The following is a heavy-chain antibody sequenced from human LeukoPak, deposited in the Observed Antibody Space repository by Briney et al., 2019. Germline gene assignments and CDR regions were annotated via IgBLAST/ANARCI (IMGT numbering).Heavy chain of an antibody. CDR2: IYTSGGT. CDR1: GGSISCYY. V-gene: IGHV4-4*07. Sequence: SETLPLTCTVSGGSISCYYWSWIRQLAGKGLEWIGRIYTSGGTNYNPSLKSRVTMSVDTSKNQFSLKLSSVTAADTAVYYCARGIAAAGTSRYKNYYYYGMDVWGQGTTVTVSS. J-gene: IGHJ6*02. CDR3: ARGIAAAGTSRYKNYYYYGMDV. D-gene: IGHD6-13*01.